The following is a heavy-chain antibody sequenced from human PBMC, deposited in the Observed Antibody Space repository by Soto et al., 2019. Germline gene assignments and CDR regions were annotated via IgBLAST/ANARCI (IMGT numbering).Heavy chain of an antibody. CDR1: GYTFTGYF. J-gene: IGHJ5*02. V-gene: IGHV1-2*04. CDR2: INPNSGGT. CDR3: ARDRGPSSGYYPYWFDP. D-gene: IGHD3-22*01. Sequence: GASVKVSCKASGYTFTGYFMHWVRQAPGQGHEWMGWINPNSGGTNYAQKFQGWVTMTRDTSISTAYMELSSLRSEDTAVYYCARDRGPSSGYYPYWFDPWGQGTLVTVSS.